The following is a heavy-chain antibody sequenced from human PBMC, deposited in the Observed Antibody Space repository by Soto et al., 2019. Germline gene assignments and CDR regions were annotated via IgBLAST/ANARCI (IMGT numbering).Heavy chain of an antibody. Sequence: QVQLQESGPGLVKPSGTLSLTCAVSGGSISSNNWWSWVRQPPGKGLEWIGAIHHSGSTNYNPSLKSRVTISVDKSKNQFSLSLRSVTAADTAVYYCARESYSATEGRDGYNLLYWGQGTLVTVSS. V-gene: IGHV4-4*02. D-gene: IGHD5-12*01. CDR2: IHHSGST. CDR1: GGSISSNNW. J-gene: IGHJ4*02. CDR3: ARESYSATEGRDGYNLLY.